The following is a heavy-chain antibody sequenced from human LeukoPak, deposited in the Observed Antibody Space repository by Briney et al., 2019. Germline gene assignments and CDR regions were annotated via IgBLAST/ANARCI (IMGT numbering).Heavy chain of an antibody. V-gene: IGHV3-48*03. Sequence: GGSLRLSCAASGFTFSSYEMNWVRQAPGKGLEWVSYISSSGSTIYYADSVKGRFTISRDNAKNSLYPQMNSLRAEDTAVYYCARSPALELSFDYWGQGTLVTVSS. J-gene: IGHJ4*02. CDR1: GFTFSSYE. D-gene: IGHD1-7*01. CDR2: ISSSGSTI. CDR3: ARSPALELSFDY.